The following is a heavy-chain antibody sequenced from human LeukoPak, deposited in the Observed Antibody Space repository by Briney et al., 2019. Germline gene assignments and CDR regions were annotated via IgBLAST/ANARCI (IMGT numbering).Heavy chain of an antibody. CDR3: AVARGLTDAFDF. V-gene: IGHV1-58*01. D-gene: IGHD3-10*01. J-gene: IGHJ4*02. Sequence: SVKVSCKASRFTFSNPTVQWVRQAPGQSLEWIGWIVVGSGYTNYAQKFQERVAFTGDMSTGTVYMEVGSLRSEDTGVYYCAVARGLTDAFDFWGQGTLVTVSS. CDR2: IVVGSGYT. CDR1: RFTFSNPT.